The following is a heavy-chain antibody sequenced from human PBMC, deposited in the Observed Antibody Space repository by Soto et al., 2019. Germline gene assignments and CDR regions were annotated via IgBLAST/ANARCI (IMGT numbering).Heavy chain of an antibody. V-gene: IGHV3-74*03. CDR3: ARGLYSTSSATTGL. D-gene: IGHD2-21*01. J-gene: IGHJ4*02. CDR2: VSGDGSRT. CDR1: GFTFSNYW. Sequence: EVQLVESGGGLVQPGASLRLSCAASGFTFSNYWMHWVRQVPGKGLVWVSRVSGDGSRTTHADSVKGRFTISRDNAKSTLYLQMDSLRAEDTAVYYCARGLYSTSSATTGLWGQGTLVTVSS.